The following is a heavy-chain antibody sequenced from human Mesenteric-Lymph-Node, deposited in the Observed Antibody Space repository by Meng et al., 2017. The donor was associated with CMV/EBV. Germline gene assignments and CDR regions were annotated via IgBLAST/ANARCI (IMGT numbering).Heavy chain of an antibody. J-gene: IGHJ4*02. Sequence: TTYGITWVRQAPGQGLEWMGWISAYDGHTTYARGLQGRVIMTTDTSTHTAYMELKSLRSDDTAMYFCAGPSPYYYDSSGHFYFDYWGQGTLVTVSP. CDR2: ISAYDGHT. D-gene: IGHD3-22*01. CDR3: AGPSPYYYDSSGHFYFDY. CDR1: TTYG. V-gene: IGHV1-18*01.